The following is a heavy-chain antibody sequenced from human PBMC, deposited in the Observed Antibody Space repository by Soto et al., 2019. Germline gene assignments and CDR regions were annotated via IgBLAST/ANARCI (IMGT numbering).Heavy chain of an antibody. CDR3: ERYIGIAAAGVFS. V-gene: IGHV1-69*12. J-gene: IGHJ4*02. CDR2: IIPIFGTA. D-gene: IGHD6-13*01. CDR1: GGTFSSYA. Sequence: QVQLVQSGAEVKKPGSSVKVSCKASGGTFSSYAISWVRQAPGPGLEWMGGIIPIFGTANYAQTFQGRVKITADESTGTAYMALSSLRSEDTAVYYFERYIGIAAAGVFSWGQGTLVTVSS.